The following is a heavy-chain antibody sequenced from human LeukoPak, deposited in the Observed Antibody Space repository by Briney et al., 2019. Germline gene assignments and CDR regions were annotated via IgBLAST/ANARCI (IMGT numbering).Heavy chain of an antibody. CDR3: ARAKHYDFWGTVKVNWFDP. CDR2: IIPIFGTA. J-gene: IGHJ5*02. Sequence: ASVKVSCKASGGTFSSYAISWVRQAPGQGLEWMGGIIPIFGTANYAQKFQGRVTITADESTSTAYMELSSLRSEDTAVYYCARAKHYDFWGTVKVNWFDPWGQGTLVTVSS. CDR1: GGTFSSYA. V-gene: IGHV1-69*13. D-gene: IGHD3-3*01.